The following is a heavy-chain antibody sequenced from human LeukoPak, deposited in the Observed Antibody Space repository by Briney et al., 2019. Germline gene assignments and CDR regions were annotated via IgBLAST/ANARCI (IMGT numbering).Heavy chain of an antibody. J-gene: IGHJ6*02. V-gene: IGHV1-69*01. Sequence: SVKVSCKASGGTFSSYAISWVRQAPGQGLEWMGGIIPIFGTANYAQKFQGRVTITADESTSTAYMELSSLRSEDTAVYYCARPLDSSVSNYYYYYGMDVWGQGTTVTVS. CDR1: GGTFSSYA. D-gene: IGHD3-22*01. CDR3: ARPLDSSVSNYYYYYGMDV. CDR2: IIPIFGTA.